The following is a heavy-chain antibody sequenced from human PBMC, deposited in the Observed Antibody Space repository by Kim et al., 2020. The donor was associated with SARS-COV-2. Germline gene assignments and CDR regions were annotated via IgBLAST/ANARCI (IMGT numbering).Heavy chain of an antibody. CDR2: IYYSGST. V-gene: IGHV4-59*01. J-gene: IGHJ4*02. D-gene: IGHD1-26*01. CDR3: ARGLWEFGVGAR. Sequence: SETLSLTCTVSGGSIRNDYWSWIRQPPGKGLEWIGYIYYSGSTNYNPSLKSLVTISIDTSKNQFSLKLSPVTAADTAVYYCARGLWEFGVGARWGQGTLVPVSS. CDR1: GGSIRNDY.